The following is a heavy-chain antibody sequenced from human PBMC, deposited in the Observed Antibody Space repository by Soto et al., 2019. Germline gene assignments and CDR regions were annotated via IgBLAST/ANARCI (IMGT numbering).Heavy chain of an antibody. CDR1: GLTFRNYW. D-gene: IGHD5-12*01. CDR3: ASVAI. CDR2: IKQDGTEK. J-gene: IGHJ4*02. Sequence: EVQLVESGGGLVQPGGSLRLSCAASGLTFRNYWMSWVRQAPGKGLEWVANIKQDGTEKNYVDSVRGRFTISRDNAKNSLDLQMNSLTAEDTAVYYCASVAIRGQGTLVTVSS. V-gene: IGHV3-7*01.